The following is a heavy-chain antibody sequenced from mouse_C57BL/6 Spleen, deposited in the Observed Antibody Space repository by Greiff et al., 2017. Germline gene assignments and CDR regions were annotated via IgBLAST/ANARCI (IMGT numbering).Heavy chain of an antibody. V-gene: IGHV1-52*01. D-gene: IGHD2-2*01. CDR2: IDPSDSET. CDR1: GYTFTSYW. J-gene: IGHJ1*03. Sequence: QVQLQQPGAELVRPGSSVKLSCKASGYTFTSYWMHWVKQRPIQGLEWIGNIDPSDSETHYNQKFKDKATLTVDKSSSTAYMQLSSLTSEDSAVYFCARSFYYGYGRSWYIDVWGTGTTVTVSS. CDR3: ARSFYYGYGRSWYIDV.